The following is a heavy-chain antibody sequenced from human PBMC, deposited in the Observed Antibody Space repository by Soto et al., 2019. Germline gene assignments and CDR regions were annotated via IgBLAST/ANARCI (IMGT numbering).Heavy chain of an antibody. V-gene: IGHV4-59*01. CDR3: AGVQLVQKVIDY. Sequence: STYYWRWLQHPPGKGLKCIGYIFYSGGTAYNPSLESRVSITLDMSKKQFSLKLNSVTAAETAAYYCAGVQLVQKVIDYWGQGTQVTVSS. D-gene: IGHD6-13*01. J-gene: IGHJ4*02. CDR1: STYY. CDR2: IFYSGGT.